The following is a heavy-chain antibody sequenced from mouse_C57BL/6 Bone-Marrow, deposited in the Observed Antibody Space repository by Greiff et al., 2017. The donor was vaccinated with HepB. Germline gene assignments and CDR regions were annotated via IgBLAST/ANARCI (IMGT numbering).Heavy chain of an antibody. CDR1: GYTFTSYW. CDR3: ARRRITTVVERSFMDY. J-gene: IGHJ4*01. V-gene: IGHV1-59*01. Sequence: VQLQQPGAELVRPGTSVKLSCKASGYTFTSYWMHWVKQRPGQGLEWIGVIDPSDSYTNYNQKFKGKATLTVDTSSSTAYMQLSSLTSEDSAVYYCARRRITTVVERSFMDYWGQGTSVTVSS. D-gene: IGHD1-1*01. CDR2: IDPSDSYT.